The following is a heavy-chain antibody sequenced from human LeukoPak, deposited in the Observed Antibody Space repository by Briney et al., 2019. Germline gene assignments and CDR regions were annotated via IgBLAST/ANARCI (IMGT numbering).Heavy chain of an antibody. V-gene: IGHV3-23*01. J-gene: IGHJ4*02. D-gene: IGHD5-12*01. Sequence: VGSLRLSCAASGFTFSRYAMSWVRQAPGKGLKWGSAISGSGGSTYYADSVKGRFTISRDNSKNTLYLQMNSLRAEDTAVYYCAKSLRTYYVVIVATINFDYCGQGTLVTVSS. CDR1: GFTFSRYA. CDR3: AKSLRTYYVVIVATINFDY. CDR2: ISGSGGST.